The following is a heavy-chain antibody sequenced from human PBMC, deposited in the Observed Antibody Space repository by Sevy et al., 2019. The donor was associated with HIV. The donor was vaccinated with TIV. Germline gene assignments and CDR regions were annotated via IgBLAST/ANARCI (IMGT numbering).Heavy chain of an antibody. V-gene: IGHV3-30*18. J-gene: IGHJ3*02. CDR3: AKESGSYYDFWSGHVAFDI. CDR1: GFNFSSYG. CDR2: ISYAGSSK. Sequence: GGSLRLSCAASGFNFSSYGMHWVRQAPGKGLEWVAVISYAGSSKYYADSMKGRFTISRDNSKNTLYLQINSPRAEDRAVYYCAKESGSYYDFWSGHVAFDIWGQGTMVTVSS. D-gene: IGHD3-3*01.